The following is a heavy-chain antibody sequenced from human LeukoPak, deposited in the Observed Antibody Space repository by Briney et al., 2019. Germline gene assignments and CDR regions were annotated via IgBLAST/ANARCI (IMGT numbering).Heavy chain of an antibody. CDR1: GFTFCNYW. CDR2: INQGGSGK. Sequence: PGGSLRLSCAASGFTFCNYWMSWVRQAPGEGLEWVANINQGGSGKYYLDSVKGRFSISRDNAKNSLFLQMDSLRADDTAVYYCARDRKSSAGSDFWGQGTRVTVSS. CDR3: ARDRKSSAGSDF. D-gene: IGHD6-13*01. J-gene: IGHJ4*02. V-gene: IGHV3-7*01.